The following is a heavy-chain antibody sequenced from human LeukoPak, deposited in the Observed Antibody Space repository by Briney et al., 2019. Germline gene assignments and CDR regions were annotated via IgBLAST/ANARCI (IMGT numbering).Heavy chain of an antibody. CDR3: ARSARLMKGVVEVTALDY. CDR2: LSSSGSAF. CDR1: GFTFRSYE. J-gene: IGHJ4*02. V-gene: IGHV3-48*03. Sequence: GGSLRLSCAASGFTFRSYEMNWVRQAPGKGLEWIAYLSSSGSAFSYADSVKGRFTIARDNAKNSVYLEMNSLRADDTAVYYCARSARLMKGVVEVTALDYWGQGTLVTVSS. D-gene: IGHD3-3*01.